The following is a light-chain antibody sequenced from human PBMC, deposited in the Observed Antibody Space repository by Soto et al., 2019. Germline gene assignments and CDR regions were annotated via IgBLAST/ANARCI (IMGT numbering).Light chain of an antibody. CDR3: QQYGSSPPMYT. CDR1: QSVSSSY. Sequence: EIVLTQSPGNLSLSPGERATLSCRASQSVSSSYLAWYQQKPGQAPRLLIYGASSRATGIPDRFSGSGSGTGFTLTISRLEPEDFAVYYCQQYGSSPPMYTFGQGTKLEIK. J-gene: IGKJ2*01. V-gene: IGKV3-20*01. CDR2: GAS.